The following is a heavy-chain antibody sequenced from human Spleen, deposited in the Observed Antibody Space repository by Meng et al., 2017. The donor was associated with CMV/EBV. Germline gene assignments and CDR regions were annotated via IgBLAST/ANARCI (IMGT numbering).Heavy chain of an antibody. CDR1: GFTFSSYG. D-gene: IGHD3-3*01. J-gene: IGHJ4*02. CDR3: ARDGPRVTIFGVLDY. V-gene: IGHV3-30*14. CDR2: ISYDGSNE. Sequence: SGFTFSSYGLHWVRQVPGKGLEWVAVISYDGSNEYYADSVKGRFTISRDNSKNTVFLQMNSLRGEDTAVYHCARDGPRVTIFGVLDYWGQGTLVTVSS.